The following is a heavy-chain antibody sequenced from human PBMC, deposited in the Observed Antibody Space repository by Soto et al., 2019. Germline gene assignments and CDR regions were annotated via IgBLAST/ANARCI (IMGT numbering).Heavy chain of an antibody. Sequence: PGGSLRLSCAVSGFYFNNYGINWVRQAPGKGLEWVSSVSKSDYTYYSDSVKGRFTISRDNAKNSVSLQMNSLRAEDTAVYYCAREDSIIIPDVSDFWGQGTLVTVSS. CDR2: VSKSDYT. CDR1: GFYFNNYG. CDR3: AREDSIIIPDVSDF. D-gene: IGHD2-2*01. V-gene: IGHV3-21*01. J-gene: IGHJ4*02.